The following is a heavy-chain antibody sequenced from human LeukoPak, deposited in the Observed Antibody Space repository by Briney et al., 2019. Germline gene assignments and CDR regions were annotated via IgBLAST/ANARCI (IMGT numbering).Heavy chain of an antibody. CDR3: ARERSGLGYFDY. CDR2: VYSSGGT. V-gene: IGHV4-59*01. J-gene: IGHJ4*02. D-gene: IGHD3-10*01. CDR1: GDSISYYY. Sequence: SETLSLTCSVSGDSISYYYWTWIRQPPGKGLEWIGYVYSSGGTNYNPSLKSRVTMSIDTSKNQFSQELRSVTAADTAVYFCARERSGLGYFDYWGQGALVTVSS.